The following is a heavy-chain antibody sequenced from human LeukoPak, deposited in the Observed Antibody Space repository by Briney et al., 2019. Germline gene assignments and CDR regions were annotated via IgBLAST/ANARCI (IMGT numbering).Heavy chain of an antibody. CDR1: GFTFSSYA. D-gene: IGHD1-26*01. CDR3: ARSLVSGSYSDY. J-gene: IGHJ4*02. Sequence: PGGSLRLSCAASGFTFSSYAMSWVRQAPGKGLEWVSAISGSGGSTYYADSVKGRFTISRDNSKNTLYLQMGSLRAEDMAVYYCARSLVSGSYSDYWGQGTLVTVSS. V-gene: IGHV3-23*01. CDR2: ISGSGGST.